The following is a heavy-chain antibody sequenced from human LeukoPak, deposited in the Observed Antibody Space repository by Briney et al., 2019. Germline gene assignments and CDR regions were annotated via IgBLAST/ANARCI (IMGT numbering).Heavy chain of an antibody. D-gene: IGHD3-22*01. J-gene: IGHJ3*02. CDR2: ISYSGDT. CDR1: GGSTSSGGYS. V-gene: IGHV4-30-2*03. CDR3: ARRGSFYDTSGPGGDAFDI. Sequence: SETLSLTCAVSGGSTSSGGYSWSWIRQPPGKGLEWIGNISYSGDTSYNPSLKSRVTISVDTSKNHFSLTLNSVTAADTAVYYCARRGSFYDTSGPGGDAFDIWGQGTMVTVSS.